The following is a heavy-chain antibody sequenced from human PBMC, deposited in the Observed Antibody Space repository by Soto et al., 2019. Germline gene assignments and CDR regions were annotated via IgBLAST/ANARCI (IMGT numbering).Heavy chain of an antibody. CDR1: GYTFTSYA. D-gene: IGHD4-17*01. J-gene: IGHJ6*02. CDR2: INAGNGNT. CDR3: ARDQGMTTDPRFYYYGMDV. Sequence: SSVKVSCKASGYTFTSYAMHWVRQAPGQRLEWMGCINAGNGNTKYSQKFQGRVTITRDTSASTAYMELSSLRSEDTAVYYCARDQGMTTDPRFYYYGMDVWGQGTTVTVSS. V-gene: IGHV1-3*01.